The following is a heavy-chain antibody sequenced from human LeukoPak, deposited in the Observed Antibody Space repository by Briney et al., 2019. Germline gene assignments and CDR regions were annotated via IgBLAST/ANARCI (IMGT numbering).Heavy chain of an antibody. CDR1: GFTFSSYW. D-gene: IGHD6-19*01. Sequence: GGSLRLSCAASGFTFSSYWMSWVRQAPGKGLEWVANIKQDGSEKYYADSVKGRFTISRDNSKNTVFLQMNSLRAEDTAVYYCAKDPPMYSSGWYNYFDYWGQGTLVTVSS. CDR2: IKQDGSEK. CDR3: AKDPPMYSSGWYNYFDY. V-gene: IGHV3-7*01. J-gene: IGHJ4*02.